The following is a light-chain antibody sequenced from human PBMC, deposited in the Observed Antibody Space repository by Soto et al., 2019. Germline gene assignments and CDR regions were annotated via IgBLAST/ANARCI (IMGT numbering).Light chain of an antibody. CDR1: QSINSW. V-gene: IGKV1-5*03. J-gene: IGKJ1*01. Sequence: DIQMTQSPSTLSASVGDRVTITCRASQSINSWLAWYQQKPGKAPKLLIYKASSLESGVPSRFSGSGSGTEFSLHISSLRSDDFETYYCQEYNSYWTFGQGTKVEIK. CDR2: KAS. CDR3: QEYNSYWT.